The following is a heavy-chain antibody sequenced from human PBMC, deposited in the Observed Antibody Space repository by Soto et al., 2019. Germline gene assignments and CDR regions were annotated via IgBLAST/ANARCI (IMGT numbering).Heavy chain of an antibody. D-gene: IGHD5-12*01. CDR1: GGTFSSYA. V-gene: IGHV1-69*01. Sequence: QVQLVQSGAEVKKPGSSVKVSCTASGGTFSSYAISWVRQAPGQGLEWMGGIIPIVGTANYAQKFQGRVTITADESTSTVYMELSGLRSEDTAVYYGARGRSEDGYNSETDYWGQGTLVTVSS. CDR3: ARGRSEDGYNSETDY. J-gene: IGHJ4*02. CDR2: IIPIVGTA.